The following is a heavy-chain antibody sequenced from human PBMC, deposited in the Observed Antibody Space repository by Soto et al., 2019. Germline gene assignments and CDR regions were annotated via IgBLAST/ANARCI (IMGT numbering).Heavy chain of an antibody. CDR2: IIPIFGTA. V-gene: IGHV1-69*06. CDR3: ARGGLTGSPMFLHYYYGMDV. J-gene: IGHJ6*02. Sequence: SVKVSCKASGGTFSSYAISWGRQAPGQGLEWMGGIIPIFGTANYAQKFQGRVTITADKSTSTAYMELSSLRSEDTSVYYCARGGLTGSPMFLHYYYGMDVWGQGTTVTVSS. D-gene: IGHD3-10*01. CDR1: GGTFSSYA.